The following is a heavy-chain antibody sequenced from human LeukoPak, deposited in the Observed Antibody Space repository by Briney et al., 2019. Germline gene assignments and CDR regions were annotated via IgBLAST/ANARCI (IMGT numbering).Heavy chain of an antibody. CDR3: AREYSYGPQYFDY. CDR2: IIPIFGTA. Sequence: ASVKVSCKASGGTFSSYAISWVRQAPGQGLEWMGGIIPIFGTANYAQKFQGRVTITTDESTSTAYMELSSLRSEDTAVYYCAREYSYGPQYFDYWGRGTLVTVSS. D-gene: IGHD5-18*01. CDR1: GGTFSSYA. J-gene: IGHJ4*02. V-gene: IGHV1-69*05.